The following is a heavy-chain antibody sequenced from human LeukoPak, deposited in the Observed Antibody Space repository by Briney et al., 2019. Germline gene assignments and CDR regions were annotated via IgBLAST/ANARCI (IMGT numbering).Heavy chain of an antibody. CDR3: ARGAPERYSSSWYLLYLYAFDI. V-gene: IGHV3-23*01. Sequence: GRSLRLPCAASGFSFRSHGMHWVRQAPGKGLEWVPAISGSGGSTYYADSVKGRFTISRDNSKNTLYLQMNSLRAEDTAVYYCARGAPERYSSSWYLLYLYAFDIWGQGTMVTVPS. CDR1: GFSFRSHG. CDR2: ISGSGGST. D-gene: IGHD6-13*01. J-gene: IGHJ3*02.